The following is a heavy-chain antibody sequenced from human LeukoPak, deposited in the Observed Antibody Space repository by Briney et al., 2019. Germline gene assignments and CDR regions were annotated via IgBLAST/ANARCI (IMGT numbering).Heavy chain of an antibody. Sequence: PSETLSLTCTVSGGSINSYYWSWIRQPAGKGLEWIGRIHAGGSTNYNPSLKSRVTISADTSKNQFSLKLSSVTAADTAVYYCAREFRKGWDWFDPWGQGTLVTVSS. V-gene: IGHV4-4*07. CDR3: AREFRKGWDWFDP. CDR1: GGSINSYY. CDR2: IHAGGST. D-gene: IGHD1-26*01. J-gene: IGHJ5*02.